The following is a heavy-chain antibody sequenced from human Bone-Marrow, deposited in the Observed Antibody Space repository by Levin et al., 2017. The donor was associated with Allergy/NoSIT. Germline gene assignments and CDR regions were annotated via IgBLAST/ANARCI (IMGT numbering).Heavy chain of an antibody. CDR1: FLLFLSSL. V-gene: IGHV3-48*02. CDR2: ISSSSNTI. Sequence: GGSLRLSFSSSFLLFLSSLLPFFLPSPLQGLAWVSYISSSSNTIYYADSVKGRFTISRDNAKSSLYLLMNSLRDEDTAVYYCARVSYWGQGTLVTVSS. CDR3: ARVSY. J-gene: IGHJ4*02.